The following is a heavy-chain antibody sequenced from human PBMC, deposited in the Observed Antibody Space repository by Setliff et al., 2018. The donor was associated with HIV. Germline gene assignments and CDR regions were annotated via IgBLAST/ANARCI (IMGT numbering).Heavy chain of an antibody. CDR3: ARSGPRDHDFWYDQSRRYFDL. Sequence: ASVKVSCKASGYTFTQSDINWVRQATGQSPEWMGWMNPKSGNTGYKQTFQDRITITRDTSINTIHMELKSLTSEDTAVHYCARSGPRDHDFWYDQSRRYFDLWGRGTLVTVSS. D-gene: IGHD3-3*01. CDR1: GYTFTQSD. V-gene: IGHV1-8*03. J-gene: IGHJ2*01. CDR2: MNPKSGNT.